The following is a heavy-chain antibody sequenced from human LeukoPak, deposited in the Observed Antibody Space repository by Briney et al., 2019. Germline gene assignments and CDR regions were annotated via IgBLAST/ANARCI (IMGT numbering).Heavy chain of an antibody. CDR2: IYYSGST. CDR1: GGSISSYY. J-gene: IGHJ5*02. D-gene: IGHD2-2*03. V-gene: IGHV4-59*01. CDR3: ARGGGYCSSTSCYSDWFDP. Sequence: RPSETLSLTCTVSGGSISSYYWSWIRQPPGKGLEWIGYIYYSGSTNYNPSLKSRVTISVDTPKNQFSLKLSSVTAADTAVYYCARGGGYCSSTSCYSDWFDPWGQGTLVTVSS.